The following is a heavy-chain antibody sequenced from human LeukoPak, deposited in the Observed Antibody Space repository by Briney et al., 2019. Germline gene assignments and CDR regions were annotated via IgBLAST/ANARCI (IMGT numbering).Heavy chain of an antibody. CDR2: INPNSGGT. CDR3: ARDPPYVWGSYRYFDY. Sequence: GASVKVTCKASGYTFTGYYMHWVRQAPGQGLEWMGWINPNSGGTNYAQKFQGRVTMTRDTSISTAYMELSRLRSDDTAVYYCARDPPYVWGSYRYFDYWGQGTQVTVSS. V-gene: IGHV1-2*02. CDR1: GYTFTGYY. D-gene: IGHD3-16*02. J-gene: IGHJ4*02.